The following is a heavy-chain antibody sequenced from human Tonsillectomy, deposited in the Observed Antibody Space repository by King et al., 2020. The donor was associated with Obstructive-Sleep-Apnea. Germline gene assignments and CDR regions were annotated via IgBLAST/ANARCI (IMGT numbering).Heavy chain of an antibody. CDR3: ARPYYDRNGYYYPYFDY. CDR1: GFGFSTYD. D-gene: IGHD3-22*01. J-gene: IGHJ4*02. Sequence: VQLVESGGGVVQPGMSLRLSCAASGFGFSTYDMHWVRQAPGKGLEWVAVVSHDGGDKDYADSVKGRFTISRDNSKNTLYLQMNSPRSEDTAVYYCARPYYDRNGYYYPYFDYWGQGTLITVSS. CDR2: VSHDGGDK. V-gene: IGHV3-30*04.